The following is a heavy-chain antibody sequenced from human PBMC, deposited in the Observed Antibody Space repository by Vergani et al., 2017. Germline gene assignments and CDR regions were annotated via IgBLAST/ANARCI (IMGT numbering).Heavy chain of an antibody. Sequence: QLQLQESGPGLVKPSETLSLTCTVSGGSLSSSSYYWGWIRQPPGKGLEWIGSINDSGSTYYNPSLKRRVTISVDTSKNQFSLKLSSVTAADTAVYYCAREMNDFWSGYSTFDYWGQGTLVTVSS. CDR1: GGSLSSSSYY. CDR2: INDSGST. CDR3: AREMNDFWSGYSTFDY. J-gene: IGHJ4*02. D-gene: IGHD3-3*01. V-gene: IGHV4-39*07.